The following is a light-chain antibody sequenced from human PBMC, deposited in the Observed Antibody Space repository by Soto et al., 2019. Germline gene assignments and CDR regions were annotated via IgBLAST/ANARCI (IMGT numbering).Light chain of an antibody. Sequence: QSVLTQPASVSGSPGQSITISCTGTSSDVGFSDYVFWYQQYPGKPPKLMISDVSNRPSGVSDRFSGSKSGNTASLTISGLQADDEAEYYCSSYTSSSTDVFGTGTKVTVL. CDR3: SSYTSSSTDV. CDR2: DVS. V-gene: IGLV2-14*01. J-gene: IGLJ1*01. CDR1: SSDVGFSDY.